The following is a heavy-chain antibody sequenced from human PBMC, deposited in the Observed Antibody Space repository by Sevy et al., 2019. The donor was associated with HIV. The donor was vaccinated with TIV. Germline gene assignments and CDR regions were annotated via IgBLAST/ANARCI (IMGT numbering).Heavy chain of an antibody. CDR2: INSDGSST. V-gene: IGHV3-74*01. J-gene: IGHJ4*02. CDR1: GFTFSSYW. D-gene: IGHD3-9*01. Sequence: GGSLRLSCAASGFTFSSYWMHWARQAPGKELGWVSRINSDGSSTSYADSVKGRFTSSRDNAKNTLYLQMNSLRAEDTAVYYCARSPGDMDYWGQGTLVTVSS. CDR3: ARSPGDMDY.